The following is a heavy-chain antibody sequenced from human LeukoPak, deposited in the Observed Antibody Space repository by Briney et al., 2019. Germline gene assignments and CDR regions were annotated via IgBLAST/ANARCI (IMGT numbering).Heavy chain of an antibody. CDR3: ARVLAGVGVPAAILSF. CDR1: GFTLGTYA. Sequence: GGSLRLSCAASGFTLGTYALHWVRQTPGKGLEYVSSISNNGISTYYANSVKGRFTISRDNAKNSLYLQMNSLRAEDTAVYYCARVLAGVGVPAAILSFWGQGTLVTVSS. D-gene: IGHD2-2*01. CDR2: ISNNGIST. J-gene: IGHJ4*02. V-gene: IGHV3-64*01.